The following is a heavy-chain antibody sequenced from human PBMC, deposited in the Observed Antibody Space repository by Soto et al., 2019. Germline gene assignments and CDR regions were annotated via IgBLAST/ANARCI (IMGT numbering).Heavy chain of an antibody. Sequence: EVQLVESGGVVVQPGGSLRLSCAASGFTFDDYNMHWVLDAPGKGLEWVSGSSWDGGSKYYADSVRGRFTISSDNSKNPLYLQMNSMGTEDTAWYYCAKGGRNKYYFDYWGQGTLVTVSS. CDR1: GFTFDDYN. J-gene: IGHJ4*02. CDR2: SSWDGGSK. CDR3: AKGGRNKYYFDY. V-gene: IGHV3-43*01. D-gene: IGHD3-16*01.